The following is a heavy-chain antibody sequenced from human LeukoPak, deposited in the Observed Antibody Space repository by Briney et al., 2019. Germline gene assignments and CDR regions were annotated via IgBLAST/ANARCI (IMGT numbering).Heavy chain of an antibody. J-gene: IGHJ4*02. CDR3: AKVFRSGDLFVSDS. CDR2: ISGSGGDT. V-gene: IGHV3-23*01. CDR1: GFTFNNHV. Sequence: PGGSLRLSCAASGFTFNNHVMRWVRQAPRKGLEWVSGISGSGGDTYYADSVKGRFTISRDNSKNTLSLQMSSLRTEDSAIYYCAKVFRSGDLFVSDSWGEGTLVTVSS. D-gene: IGHD4-17*01.